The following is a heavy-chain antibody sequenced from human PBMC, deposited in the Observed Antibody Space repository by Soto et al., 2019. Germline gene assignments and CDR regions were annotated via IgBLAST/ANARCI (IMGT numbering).Heavy chain of an antibody. CDR2: INHSGST. V-gene: IGHV4-34*01. D-gene: IGHD3-16*01. CDR1: GGSFSGYY. CDR3: ARKVLSRDYRTLNFDS. J-gene: IGHJ4*02. Sequence: QVQLQQWGAGLLKPSETLSLTCAVYGGSFSGYYWSWIRQPPGKGLEWIGEINHSGSTNCNPSLKSRDTISVGTSKNQLALKLSSVTAADRAVYYCARKVLSRDYRTLNFDSWGQGTMVTVSS.